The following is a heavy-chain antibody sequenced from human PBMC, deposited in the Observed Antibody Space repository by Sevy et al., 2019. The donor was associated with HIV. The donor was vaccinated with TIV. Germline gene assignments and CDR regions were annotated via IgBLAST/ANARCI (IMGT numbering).Heavy chain of an antibody. Sequence: GGSLRLSCAASGFTFSNYDMHWVRQAPGKGLERVAVISHDGNYKNYEDSVKVRFTISRDDFKNTLYLQMSSLRPEDTAVYFCARLFSCGGDCYYLDYWGQGALVTVSS. V-gene: IGHV3-30-3*01. CDR3: ARLFSCGGDCYYLDY. D-gene: IGHD2-21*02. J-gene: IGHJ4*02. CDR1: GFTFSNYD. CDR2: ISHDGNYK.